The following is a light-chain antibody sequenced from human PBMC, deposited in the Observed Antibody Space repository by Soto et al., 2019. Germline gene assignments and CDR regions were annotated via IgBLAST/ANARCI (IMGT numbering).Light chain of an antibody. CDR1: SSNIGSNT. J-gene: IGLJ1*01. Sequence: VLTQPPSASGTPGQRVTISCSGSSSNIGSNTVNWYQQLPGTAPKLLIYSNNQRPSGVPDRFSGSKSGTSASLAISGLQSEDEADYSCAAWDDSPNGFHVFGPGTEVTV. V-gene: IGLV1-44*01. CDR2: SNN. CDR3: AAWDDSPNGFHV.